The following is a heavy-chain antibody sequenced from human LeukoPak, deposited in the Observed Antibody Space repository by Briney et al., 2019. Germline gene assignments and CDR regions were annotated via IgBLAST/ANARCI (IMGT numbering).Heavy chain of an antibody. J-gene: IGHJ4*02. D-gene: IGHD4-17*01. V-gene: IGHV3-11*01. CDR2: ITSTGTTR. CDR3: ARDPDYGDPY. Sequence: GGSLRLSCTVSGFTLTDHYMSWFRQSPGRGLEWISWITSTGTTRDYADSVKGRFTISRVNTKNSVYLQMTSLRADDTAVYYCARDPDYGDPYWGQGTLVTVSS. CDR1: GFTLTDHY.